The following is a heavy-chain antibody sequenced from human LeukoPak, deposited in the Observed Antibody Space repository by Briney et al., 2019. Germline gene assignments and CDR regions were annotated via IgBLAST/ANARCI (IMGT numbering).Heavy chain of an antibody. V-gene: IGHV3-23*01. D-gene: IGHD3-10*01. CDR1: GLNFGNYG. CDR3: AEVESSYCRI. CDR2: IGGGGYTT. J-gene: IGHJ4*02. Sequence: GGSLRLSCVAYGLNFGNYGMNRVRQAPGKGLEWVSSIGGGGYTTYYADSVRGRFTISRDNSKNSMYLQMSSLRAEDTAIYYCAEVESSYCRIWGQGTLVTVSS.